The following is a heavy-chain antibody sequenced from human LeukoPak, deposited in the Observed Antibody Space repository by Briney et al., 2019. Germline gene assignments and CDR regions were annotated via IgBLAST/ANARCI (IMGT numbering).Heavy chain of an antibody. CDR1: GYTFTGYY. V-gene: IGHV1-2*02. CDR2: INPNTGGT. J-gene: IGHJ4*02. D-gene: IGHD4-17*01. Sequence: ASVKVSCKASGYTFTGYYMHWVRQAPGQGLEWMGWINPNTGGTNYAQKFQGRVTMTRDTSISTAYMELTRLRSDDTAVYYCANKKAFGDHHFDYWGQGTLVTVSS. CDR3: ANKKAFGDHHFDY.